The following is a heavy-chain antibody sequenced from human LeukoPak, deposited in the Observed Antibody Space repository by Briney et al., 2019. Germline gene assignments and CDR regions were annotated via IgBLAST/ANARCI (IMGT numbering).Heavy chain of an antibody. CDR1: GFTFSSYG. Sequence: GGSLRLSCAASGFTFSSYGMHWVRQAPGKGLEWVAVISYDGSNKYYADSVKGRFAISRDNSKNTLYLQMNSLRAEDTAVYYCAKFWTGRPTGNAFDIWGQGTMVTVSS. D-gene: IGHD3/OR15-3a*01. CDR2: ISYDGSNK. CDR3: AKFWTGRPTGNAFDI. J-gene: IGHJ3*02. V-gene: IGHV3-30*18.